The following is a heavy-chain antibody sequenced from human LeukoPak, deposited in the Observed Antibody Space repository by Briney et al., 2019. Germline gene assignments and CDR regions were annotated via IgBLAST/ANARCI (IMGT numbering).Heavy chain of an antibody. V-gene: IGHV4-31*01. J-gene: IGHJ4*02. CDR3: ARGGSSSPRVDY. D-gene: IGHD6-6*01. Sequence: SETLSITCSVSGVSISSGGYYWSWIRQHAGDGLEWVGYIYYSGSTYYNPSLKSLLTISVDTSKNQLSLKLSSVTAADTAVYYCARGGSSSPRVDYWGQGTLVTVSS. CDR2: IYYSGST. CDR1: GVSISSGGYY.